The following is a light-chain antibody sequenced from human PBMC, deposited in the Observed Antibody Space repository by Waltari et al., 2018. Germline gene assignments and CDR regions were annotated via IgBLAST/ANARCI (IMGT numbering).Light chain of an antibody. CDR1: QGISSY. J-gene: IGKJ3*01. CDR3: QQLNSYPS. V-gene: IGKV1-9*01. CDR2: AAS. Sequence: DIQLTQSPSFLSASVGDRVTITCLASQGISSYLAWYQQKPGKAPKLLIYAASTLQSGVPSRFSGSGSGTEFTLTISSLQPEDLATYYCQQLNSYPSFGPGTKVDIK.